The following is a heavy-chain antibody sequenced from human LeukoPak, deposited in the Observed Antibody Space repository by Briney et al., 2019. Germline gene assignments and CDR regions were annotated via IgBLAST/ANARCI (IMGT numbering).Heavy chain of an antibody. CDR1: GFTFSSYA. V-gene: IGHV3-23*01. J-gene: IGHJ6*02. CDR3: AKVPQLYHYYGMDV. D-gene: IGHD1-1*01. Sequence: PGGSLRLSCAASGFTFSSYAMSWVRQAPGKGLEWVSAISGSGGSTYYADSVKGRFTISRDNSKNTLYLQVNSLRAEDTAVYYCAKVPQLYHYYGMDVWGQGTTVTVSS. CDR2: ISGSGGST.